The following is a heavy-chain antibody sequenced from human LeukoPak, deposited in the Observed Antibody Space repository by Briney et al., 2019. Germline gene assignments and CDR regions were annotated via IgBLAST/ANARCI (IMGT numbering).Heavy chain of an antibody. CDR2: IYHSGST. CDR1: GGSISSSNW. J-gene: IGHJ4*02. V-gene: IGHV4-4*02. CDR3: ARRGLISSGSLDY. Sequence: SETLSLTCAVSGGSISSSNWWSWVRQPPGKGLEWIGEIYHSGSTNYNPSLKSRATISVDKSKNQFSLKLSSVTAADTAVYYCARRGLISSGSLDYWGQGTLVTVSS. D-gene: IGHD6-19*01.